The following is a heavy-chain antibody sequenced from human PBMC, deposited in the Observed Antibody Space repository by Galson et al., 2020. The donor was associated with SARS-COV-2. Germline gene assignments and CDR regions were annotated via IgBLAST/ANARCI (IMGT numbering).Heavy chain of an antibody. Sequence: SETLSLTCTVSDDSISSDIYNWGWIRQPPGKGLEWIGSIQNTGYTYYSPSLRSRVTISVDTSKNQFSLKLSSVTAADTAVYYCARTKLTGPYDYYYYGMDVWGPGTTVTVSS. CDR2: IQNTGYT. CDR1: DDSISSDIYN. CDR3: ARTKLTGPYDYYYYGMDV. V-gene: IGHV4-39*07. D-gene: IGHD2-8*02. J-gene: IGHJ6*02.